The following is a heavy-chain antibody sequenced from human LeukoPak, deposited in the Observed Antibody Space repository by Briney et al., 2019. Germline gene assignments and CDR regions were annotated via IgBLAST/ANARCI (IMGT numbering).Heavy chain of an antibody. Sequence: ASVKVSCKVSGYTFTENYIHWVRQTPGRGLEWMGLINPHTGAANYTQSFQGRVTLTRDTSSSTAYMHLSSLRFDDTAVYYCARGKSGYSPWGHGTPVTVSS. CDR2: INPHTGAA. CDR1: GYTFTENY. D-gene: IGHD3-22*01. J-gene: IGHJ4*01. V-gene: IGHV1-2*02. CDR3: ARGKSGYSP.